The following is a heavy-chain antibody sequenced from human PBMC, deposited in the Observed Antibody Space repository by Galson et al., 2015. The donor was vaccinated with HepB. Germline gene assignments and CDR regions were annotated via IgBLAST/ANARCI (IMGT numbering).Heavy chain of an antibody. CDR1: GDSINSSTYF. Sequence: SETLSLTCTVSGDSINSSTYFWAWLRQPPGEGLQWIGSTYYTGSPYYNPSLKSRVTISLDTSKKFSLRLSSVTAADTAVYYCARHSRARGVQTPFDYWGQGTLVSVSS. J-gene: IGHJ4*02. CDR2: TYYTGSP. V-gene: IGHV4-39*01. CDR3: ARHSRARGVQTPFDY.